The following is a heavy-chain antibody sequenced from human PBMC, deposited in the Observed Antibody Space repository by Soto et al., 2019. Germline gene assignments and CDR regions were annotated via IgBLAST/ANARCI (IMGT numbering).Heavy chain of an antibody. CDR3: AREYYDFWSGNPLFDAFDI. Sequence: QVQLQESGPGLVKPSETLSLTCTVSGGSISSYYWSWIRQPPGKGLEWIGYIYYSGSTNYNPSLKSRVTISVDPSKNQFSLKLSSVTAADTAVYYCAREYYDFWSGNPLFDAFDIWGQGTMVTVSS. CDR1: GGSISSYY. V-gene: IGHV4-59*01. J-gene: IGHJ3*02. CDR2: IYYSGST. D-gene: IGHD3-3*01.